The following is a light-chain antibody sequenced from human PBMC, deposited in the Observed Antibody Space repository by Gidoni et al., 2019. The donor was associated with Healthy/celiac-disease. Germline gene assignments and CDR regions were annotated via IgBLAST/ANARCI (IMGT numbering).Light chain of an antibody. V-gene: IGKV1-5*03. CDR3: QQYNSLPGT. CDR1: QSISSW. J-gene: IGKJ1*01. Sequence: DIQMTQSPSTLSASVGDRVTITCRASQSISSWLAWYQQKPGKAPKLLIYKASSLESGVPSRFSGSGSGTEFTLTISSLQPDDFATYYCQQYNSLPGTFGQXTKVEIK. CDR2: KAS.